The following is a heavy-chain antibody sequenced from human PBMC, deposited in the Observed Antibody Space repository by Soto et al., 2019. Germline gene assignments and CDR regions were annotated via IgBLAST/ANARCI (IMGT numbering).Heavy chain of an antibody. V-gene: IGHV3-49*03. CDR2: IRSKAYGGTT. D-gene: IGHD3-10*01. Sequence: GGSLRLSCTASGFTFGDYAMSWFRQAPGKGLEWVGFIRSKAYGGTTEYAASVKGRFTISRDDSKSIAYLQMNSLKTEDTAVYYCTTLPPYGSGSYYPYYYYYGVDVWGQGTTVTVSS. CDR1: GFTFGDYA. CDR3: TTLPPYGSGSYYPYYYYYGVDV. J-gene: IGHJ6*02.